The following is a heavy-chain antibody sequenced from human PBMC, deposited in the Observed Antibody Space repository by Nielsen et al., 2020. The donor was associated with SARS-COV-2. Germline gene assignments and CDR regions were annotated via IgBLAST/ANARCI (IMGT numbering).Heavy chain of an antibody. Sequence: ASVKVSCRASGCTFTNYGISWVRQAPGQGLEWMGWISVYHGNTNYAQKVQGRVTMTTDTSTSTAYMELRSLRSDDTAVYYCARSGGWQQVDHSNWFDPWGQGTLVTVSS. D-gene: IGHD6-13*01. J-gene: IGHJ5*02. CDR1: GCTFTNYG. CDR2: ISVYHGNT. V-gene: IGHV1-18*01. CDR3: ARSGGWQQVDHSNWFDP.